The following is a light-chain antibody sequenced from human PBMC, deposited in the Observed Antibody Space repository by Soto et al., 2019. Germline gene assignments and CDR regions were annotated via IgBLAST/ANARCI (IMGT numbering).Light chain of an antibody. CDR3: QQYNTWRT. J-gene: IGKJ1*01. Sequence: EIVMTQSPATLSVSPGERATLSCRASQSVSSNLAWYQQKPGQAPRLLIYGASTRATGIPASFSGSGSGTEFTLTISSLPYEDFAVYYCQQYNTWRTFGQGTKVEIK. CDR1: QSVSSN. V-gene: IGKV3-15*01. CDR2: GAS.